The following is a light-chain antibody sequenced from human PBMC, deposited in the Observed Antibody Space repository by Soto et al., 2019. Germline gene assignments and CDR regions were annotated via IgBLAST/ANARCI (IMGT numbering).Light chain of an antibody. CDR3: QVWDSSSDHDV. CDR1: NIGSKS. Sequence: SYELTQPPSVSVAPGKTARITCGGNNIGSKSVHWYQQKPGQAPVLVIYYDSDRPSGIPERFSGSNSVNTATLTISRVEAGDEADYYCQVWDSSSDHDVFGTGTKLTVL. J-gene: IGLJ1*01. CDR2: YDS. V-gene: IGLV3-21*04.